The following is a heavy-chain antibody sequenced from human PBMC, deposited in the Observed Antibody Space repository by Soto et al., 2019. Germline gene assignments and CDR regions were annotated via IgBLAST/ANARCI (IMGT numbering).Heavy chain of an antibody. CDR3: AASRAGCYVH. D-gene: IGHD2-2*01. Sequence: EVQLVESGGGLVQPGGSLRLSCGASGFAFNNFWMSWVRQVPGKGLQWVANIRQDGGNRYYVDSVRGRFTISRDNAENSLYLQMGNLRAEDTAVYYCAASRAGCYVHWGQGTLVTVSS. J-gene: IGHJ4*02. V-gene: IGHV3-7*05. CDR2: IRQDGGNR. CDR1: GFAFNNFW.